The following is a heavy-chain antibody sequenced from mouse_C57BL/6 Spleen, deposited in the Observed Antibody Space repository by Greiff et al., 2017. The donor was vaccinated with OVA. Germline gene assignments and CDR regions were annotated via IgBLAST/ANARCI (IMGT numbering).Heavy chain of an antibody. J-gene: IGHJ2*01. CDR1: GYTFTDYY. Sequence: VQLQQSGPELVKPGASVKISCKASGYTFTDYYMNWVKQSHGKSLEWIGDINPNNGGTSYNQKFKGKATLTVDKSSSTAYMELRSLTSEDSAVYYCARYFGSSYGYWGKGTTLTVSS. CDR3: ARYFGSSYGY. D-gene: IGHD1-1*02. CDR2: INPNNGGT. V-gene: IGHV1-26*01.